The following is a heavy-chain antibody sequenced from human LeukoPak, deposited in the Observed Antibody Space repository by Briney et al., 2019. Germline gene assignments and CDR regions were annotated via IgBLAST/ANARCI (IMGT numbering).Heavy chain of an antibody. CDR3: AREWELRGAYYMDV. V-gene: IGHV3-74*01. CDR1: GFTFSSYW. Sequence: PGGSLRLSCAASGFTFSSYWMHWVRQAPGKGLVWVSRISSDGGSTAYADSVKGRFTISRDNANDTLYLQMDSLRGEDTAVYYCAREWELRGAYYMDVWGKGTTVTVSS. D-gene: IGHD1-26*01. J-gene: IGHJ6*03. CDR2: ISSDGGST.